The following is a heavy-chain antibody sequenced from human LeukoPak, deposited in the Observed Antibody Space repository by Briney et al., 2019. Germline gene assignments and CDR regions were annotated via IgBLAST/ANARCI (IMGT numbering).Heavy chain of an antibody. CDR2: ISAYNGNT. J-gene: IGHJ4*02. CDR3: ARDSSGWYRGSYFDY. Sequence: GASVKVSCKASGYTFTSYGISWVRQAPGQGLEWMGWISAYNGNTNYAQKLQGRVTITRDTSASTAYMELSSLRSEDTAVYYCARDSSGWYRGSYFDYWGQGTLVTVSS. V-gene: IGHV1-18*01. D-gene: IGHD6-19*01. CDR1: GYTFTSYG.